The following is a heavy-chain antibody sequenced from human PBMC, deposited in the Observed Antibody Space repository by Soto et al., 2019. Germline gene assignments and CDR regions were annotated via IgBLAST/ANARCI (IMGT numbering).Heavy chain of an antibody. CDR1: GFTFSNYV. D-gene: IGHD6-19*01. J-gene: IGHJ4*02. CDR2: VSDSGSNT. CDR3: AKHSSGLNHFVY. Sequence: GGSLRLSCAASGFTFSNYVLSWVRQAPGKGLEWVSTVSDSGSNTYYADFVKGRFTIFRDNSKNTLYLQMNYLRAEDTSVYYCAKHSSGLNHFVYWGQGTLVTVSS. V-gene: IGHV3-23*01.